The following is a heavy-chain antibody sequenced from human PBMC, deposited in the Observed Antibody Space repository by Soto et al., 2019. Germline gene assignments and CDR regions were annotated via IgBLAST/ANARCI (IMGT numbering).Heavy chain of an antibody. Sequence: QVQLVESGGGVVQPGRSLRLSCAASGFTFSSYGMHWVRQAPGKGLEWEAVISYDGSNKYYADSVKGRFTISRDNSKNTLYLQMNSLRAEDTAVYYCAKDLGCSGGSCYYYYYGMDVWGQGTTVTVSS. CDR2: ISYDGSNK. CDR1: GFTFSSYG. D-gene: IGHD2-15*01. V-gene: IGHV3-30*18. CDR3: AKDLGCSGGSCYYYYYGMDV. J-gene: IGHJ6*02.